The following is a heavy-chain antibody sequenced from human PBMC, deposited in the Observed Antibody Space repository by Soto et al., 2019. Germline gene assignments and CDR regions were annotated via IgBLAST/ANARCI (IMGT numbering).Heavy chain of an antibody. J-gene: IGHJ4*02. Sequence: QITLKESGPPLVKPTQPLTLTCTFSGFSLSTSGVGVGWIRQPPGKALEWLALIYWDDDKRYSPSLKSRLTKXKXTXXNQVVITMTNMDPVDTATYYCAHRKSRSWYAVFDYWGQGTLVTVST. CDR1: GFSLSTSGVG. CDR2: IYWDDDK. V-gene: IGHV2-5*02. D-gene: IGHD6-13*01. CDR3: AHRKSRSWYAVFDY.